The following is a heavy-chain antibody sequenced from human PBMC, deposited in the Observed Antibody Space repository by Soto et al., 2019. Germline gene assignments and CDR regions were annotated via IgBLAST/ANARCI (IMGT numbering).Heavy chain of an antibody. D-gene: IGHD5-18*01. J-gene: IGHJ6*02. V-gene: IGHV3-30*18. CDR1: GFTFSSYG. CDR2: ISYDGSNK. CDR3: AKDGPPERYSYGNYYYYGMDV. Sequence: QVQLVESGGGVVQPGRSLRLSCAASGFTFSSYGMHWVRQAPGKGLEWVAVISYDGSNKYYADSVKGRFTISRDNSKNTLYLQMNSLRAEDKAVYYCAKDGPPERYSYGNYYYYGMDVWGQGTTVTVSS.